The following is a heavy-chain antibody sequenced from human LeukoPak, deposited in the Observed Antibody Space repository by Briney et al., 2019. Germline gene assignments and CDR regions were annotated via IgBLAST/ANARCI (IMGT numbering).Heavy chain of an antibody. CDR2: ISSRGSTR. Sequence: PGGSLRLSCVASGFTFSSYEMNWVRQAPGKGLEWVSYISSRGSTRYYADSVKGRFTISRDNAKNSLYLQMNSLRAEDTAVYYCARDQKWFGKNWFDPWGQGTLVTVSS. D-gene: IGHD3-10*01. CDR1: GFTFSSYE. V-gene: IGHV3-48*03. J-gene: IGHJ5*02. CDR3: ARDQKWFGKNWFDP.